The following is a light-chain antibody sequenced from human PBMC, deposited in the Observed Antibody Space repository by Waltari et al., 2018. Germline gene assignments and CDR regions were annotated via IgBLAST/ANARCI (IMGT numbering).Light chain of an antibody. V-gene: IGKV3-20*01. J-gene: IGKJ5*01. CDR3: QHYGRSAIT. CDR2: GAS. CDR1: ESITTHF. Sequence: EIVLTQSPVTLSLSPGERATLSCRASESITTHFIAWYQQKTGQAPRLLIHGASIRATGLSDFFSGSGSGTDFTLTISRLEPEDFAVYYCQHYGRSAITFGQGTRLDIK.